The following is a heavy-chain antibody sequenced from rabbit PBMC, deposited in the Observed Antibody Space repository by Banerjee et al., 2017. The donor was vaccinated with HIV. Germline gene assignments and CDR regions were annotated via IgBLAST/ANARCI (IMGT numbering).Heavy chain of an antibody. CDR3: ARDLAGVIGWNFGL. D-gene: IGHD4-1*01. CDR2: ISYGDST. Sequence: QSLEESGGDLVKPGASLTLTCTATGFSFSSSYWLCWVRQTPGKGLEYIGYISYGDSTYYASWAKGRFTISKTSSTTVTLQMTSLTAADTATYFCARDLAGVIGWNFGLWGPGTLVTVS. CDR1: GFSFSSSYW. V-gene: IGHV1S40*01. J-gene: IGHJ4*01.